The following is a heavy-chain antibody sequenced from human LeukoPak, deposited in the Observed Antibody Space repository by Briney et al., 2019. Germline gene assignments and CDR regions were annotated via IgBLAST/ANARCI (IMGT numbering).Heavy chain of an antibody. CDR2: MNPNSGNT. D-gene: IGHD2-2*02. CDR1: GYTFTSYD. V-gene: IGHV1-8*03. J-gene: IGHJ6*03. Sequence: ASVKVSCKASGYTFTSYDINWARQATGQGLEWMGWMNPNSGNTGYAQKFQGRVTITRNTSISTAYMELSSLRSEDTAVYYCARSGIPAAIQVGYYYYYMDVWGKGTTVTVSS. CDR3: ARSGIPAAIQVGYYYYYMDV.